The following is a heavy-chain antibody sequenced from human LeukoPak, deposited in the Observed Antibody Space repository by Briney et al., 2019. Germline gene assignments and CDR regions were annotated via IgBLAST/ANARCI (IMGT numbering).Heavy chain of an antibody. CDR2: INPNSGGT. Sequence: ASVKVSCKASGYTFTGYYMHWVRQAPGQGLEWMGRINPNSGGTNDAQKFQGRVTMTRDTSISTAYMELSRLRSDDTAVYYCARDYYDSSGYYEGVYWGQGTLVTVSS. CDR3: ARDYYDSSGYYEGVY. V-gene: IGHV1-2*06. CDR1: GYTFTGYY. J-gene: IGHJ4*02. D-gene: IGHD3-22*01.